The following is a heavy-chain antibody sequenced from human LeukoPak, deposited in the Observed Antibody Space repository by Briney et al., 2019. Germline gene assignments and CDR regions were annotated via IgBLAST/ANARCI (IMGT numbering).Heavy chain of an antibody. J-gene: IGHJ4*02. Sequence: GSLRLSCAASGFTFSSHLMHWVRQPPGKGLEWIGEIYHTGSTNYSPSLRSRVTMSIDKSNNQFSLNLNSVTAADTAVYYCARADLWNDGGSFDYWGQGTLVTVSS. CDR3: ARADLWNDGGSFDY. V-gene: IGHV4-4*02. CDR2: IYHTGST. D-gene: IGHD3-3*01. CDR1: GFTFSSHL.